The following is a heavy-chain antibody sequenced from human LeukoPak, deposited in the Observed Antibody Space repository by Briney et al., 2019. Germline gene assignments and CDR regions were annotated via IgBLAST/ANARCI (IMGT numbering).Heavy chain of an antibody. CDR3: ARGIVGATMVLDY. V-gene: IGHV1-69*13. D-gene: IGHD1-26*01. CDR1: GGTFSSYA. CDR2: IIPIFGTA. Sequence: GASVKVSCKASGGTFSSYAISWVRQASGQGLEWMGGIIPIFGTANYAQKFQGRVTITADESTSTAYMELSSLRSEDTAVYYCARGIVGATMVLDYWGQGTLVTVSS. J-gene: IGHJ4*02.